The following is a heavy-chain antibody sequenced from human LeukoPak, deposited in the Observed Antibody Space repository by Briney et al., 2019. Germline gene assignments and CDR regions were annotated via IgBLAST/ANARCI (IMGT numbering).Heavy chain of an antibody. CDR2: ISSSGSTI. Sequence: GGSLRLSCAASTFTFSSYEMNWVRQAPGKGLEWVSYISSSGSTIYHADSVKGRFTISRDNAKNSLYLQMNSLRAEDTAVYYYARIYSSGNNFDYWGQGTLVTVSS. V-gene: IGHV3-48*03. D-gene: IGHD6-19*01. CDR3: ARIYSSGNNFDY. CDR1: TFTFSSYE. J-gene: IGHJ4*02.